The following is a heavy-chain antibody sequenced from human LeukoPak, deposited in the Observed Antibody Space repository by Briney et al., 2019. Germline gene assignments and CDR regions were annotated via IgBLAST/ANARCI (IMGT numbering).Heavy chain of an antibody. J-gene: IGHJ4*02. CDR2: INPNSGGT. D-gene: IGHD3-22*01. Sequence: ASVKVSCKASGYTFTGYYMHWVRQAPGQGLEWMGWINPNSGGTNYAQKFQGRVTMTRDTSISTAYMELSRLRSDDTAVYYCARAYYDSSGWESFDYWGQETLVTVSP. V-gene: IGHV1-2*02. CDR1: GYTFTGYY. CDR3: ARAYYDSSGWESFDY.